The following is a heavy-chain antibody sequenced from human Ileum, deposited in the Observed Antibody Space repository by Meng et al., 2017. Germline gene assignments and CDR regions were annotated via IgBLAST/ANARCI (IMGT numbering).Heavy chain of an antibody. V-gene: IGHV4-59*02. CDR3: ARDRRDSSGWFYFDY. Sequence: VQLQAPGPGLVGPSGTLPLTCTVSGGSVSRSWSWIRQPPGKGLEWIGHIYYSGNTNYNPSLKSRVTISVDTSKNQFSLKLSSVTAADTAVYFCARDRRDSSGWFYFDYWAQGTLVTVSS. CDR2: IYYSGNT. D-gene: IGHD6-19*01. J-gene: IGHJ4*02. CDR1: GGSVSRS.